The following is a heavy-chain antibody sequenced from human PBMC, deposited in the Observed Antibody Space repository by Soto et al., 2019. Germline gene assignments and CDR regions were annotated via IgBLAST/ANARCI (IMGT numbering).Heavy chain of an antibody. V-gene: IGHV4-31*03. CDR3: ARETKFYGGNSDFEY. Sequence: PSETLSLTCTVSGGSISSGGYDWSWIRQHPGKGLEWIGYIYYSGSTYYNPSLKSRVTISVDTSKNQFSLKLSSVTAADTAVYYCARETKFYGGNSDFEYWGQGTLVTVSS. D-gene: IGHD4-17*01. J-gene: IGHJ4*02. CDR2: IYYSGST. CDR1: GGSISSGGYD.